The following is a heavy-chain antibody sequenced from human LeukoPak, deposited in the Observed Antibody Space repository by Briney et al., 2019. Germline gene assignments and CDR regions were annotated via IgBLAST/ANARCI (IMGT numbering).Heavy chain of an antibody. D-gene: IGHD3-16*01. CDR3: AKVGAVTPLYYYYMDV. CDR1: GFTFSSYG. V-gene: IGHV3-30*02. J-gene: IGHJ6*03. CDR2: IRYDGSNK. Sequence: GRSLRLSCAESGFTFSSYGMHWVRQAPGKGLEWVALIRYDGSNKYYADSVKGRFTISRDNSKNTLYLQMNSLRAEDTAVYYCAKVGAVTPLYYYYMDVWGKGTTVTVSS.